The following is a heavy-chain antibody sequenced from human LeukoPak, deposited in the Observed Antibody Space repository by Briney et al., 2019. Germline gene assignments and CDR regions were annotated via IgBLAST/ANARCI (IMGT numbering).Heavy chain of an antibody. J-gene: IGHJ4*02. CDR3: ARGRGIVVVPAAIELYFDY. Sequence: ASVQVSCKASGYTFTGYYMHWVRQAPGQGLEWMGWINPNSGGTNYAQKFQGWVTMTRDTSISTAYMELSRLRSDDTAVYYCARGRGIVVVPAAIELYFDYWGQGTLVTVSS. CDR1: GYTFTGYY. V-gene: IGHV1-2*04. D-gene: IGHD2-2*01. CDR2: INPNSGGT.